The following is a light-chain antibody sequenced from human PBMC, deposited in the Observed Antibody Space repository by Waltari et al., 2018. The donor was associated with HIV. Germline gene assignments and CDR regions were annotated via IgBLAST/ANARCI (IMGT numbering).Light chain of an antibody. V-gene: IGKV1-16*01. CDR1: QDISNS. Sequence: DIQMTQSPSSLSASVGDRVTITSRASQDISNSLAWFQQKPGKAPQSLIYAASSLHTGVPPRFSGSGFGTEFTLTISRLQPEDFATYYCQQYNTYPRTFGQGTKVEV. CDR2: AAS. CDR3: QQYNTYPRT. J-gene: IGKJ1*01.